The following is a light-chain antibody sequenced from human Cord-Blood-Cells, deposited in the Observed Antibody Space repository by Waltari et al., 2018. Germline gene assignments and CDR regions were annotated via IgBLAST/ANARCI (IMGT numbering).Light chain of an antibody. V-gene: IGKV1-12*01. CDR3: QQANSFPPFT. CDR1: QVISSW. J-gene: IGKJ3*01. CDR2: AAS. Sequence: DIQMTQSPSSVSASVAERVTITCRASQVISSWLAWYQQKPGKAPKLLIYAASSLQSGVPSRFSGSGSGTDFTITISSLQPEDFATYYCQQANSFPPFTFGPGTKVDIK.